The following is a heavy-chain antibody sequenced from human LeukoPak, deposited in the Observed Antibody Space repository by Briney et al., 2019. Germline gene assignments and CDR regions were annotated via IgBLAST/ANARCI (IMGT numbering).Heavy chain of an antibody. CDR3: ARDLEPASGSLDY. CDR2: ISYDGSNK. J-gene: IGHJ4*02. Sequence: PGRSLRLSCAASGFTFSSYAMHWVRQAPGKGLEWVAVISYDGSNKYYADSVKGRFTISRDNSKNTLYLQMNSLRAEDTAVYYCARDLEPASGSLDYWGQGTLVTVSS. V-gene: IGHV3-30-3*01. CDR1: GFTFSSYA. D-gene: IGHD1-26*01.